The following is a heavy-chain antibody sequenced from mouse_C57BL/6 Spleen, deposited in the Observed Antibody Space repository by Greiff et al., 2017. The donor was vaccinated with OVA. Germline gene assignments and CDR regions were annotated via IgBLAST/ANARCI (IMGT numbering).Heavy chain of an antibody. CDR3: ARSYYGSSLDY. CDR1: GYTFTSYC. D-gene: IGHD1-1*01. CDR2: IDPSDSYT. J-gene: IGHJ2*01. V-gene: IGHV1-50*01. Sequence: QVQLQQSGAELVKPGASVKLSCKASGYTFTSYCMQWVKQRPGQGLEWIGEIDPSDSYTNYNQKFKGKATLTVDTSSSTAYMQLSSLTSEDSAVYYCARSYYGSSLDYWGQGTTLTVSS.